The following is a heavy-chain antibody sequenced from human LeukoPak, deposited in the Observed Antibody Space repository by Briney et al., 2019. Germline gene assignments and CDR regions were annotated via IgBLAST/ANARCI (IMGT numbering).Heavy chain of an antibody. D-gene: IGHD3-3*01. J-gene: IGHJ6*02. Sequence: GGSLRLSCAASGFTFNNYAMNWVRQAPGKGLEWVSALSGGAGRTYYADSVKGRFTISRDNSKNTLYLQMNSLRAEDTAVYCCASTQRIGYYRPNYYYYYGMDVWGQGTTVTVSS. CDR3: ASTQRIGYYRPNYYYYYGMDV. CDR1: GFTFNNYA. V-gene: IGHV3-23*01. CDR2: LSGGAGRT.